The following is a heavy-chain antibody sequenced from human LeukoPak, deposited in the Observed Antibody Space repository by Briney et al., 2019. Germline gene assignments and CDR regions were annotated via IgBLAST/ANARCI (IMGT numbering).Heavy chain of an antibody. J-gene: IGHJ4*02. CDR3: ARGIPGYGDYVSYFDY. D-gene: IGHD4-17*01. V-gene: IGHV1-46*01. CDR2: INPSGGST. Sequence: ASVKVSCKASGYTFTSYYMHWVRQAPGQGLEWMGIINPSGGSTSYAQKLQGRVTMTTDTSTSTAYMELRSLRSDDTAVYYCARGIPGYGDYVSYFDYWGQGTLVTVSS. CDR1: GYTFTSYY.